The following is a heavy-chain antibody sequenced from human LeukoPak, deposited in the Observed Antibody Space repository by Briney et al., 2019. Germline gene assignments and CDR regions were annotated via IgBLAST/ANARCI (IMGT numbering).Heavy chain of an antibody. CDR3: ARLSDY. J-gene: IGHJ4*02. CDR1: GGAISNDNFY. Sequence: SETLSLTCTVSGGAISNDNFYWGWIRQSPGKGLEWIGSINYSGITYYNPSLKSRVTISLYTSKTQFSLKLRSVTAADTAVYYCARLSDYWSQGTLVTVSS. V-gene: IGHV4-39*01. CDR2: INYSGIT.